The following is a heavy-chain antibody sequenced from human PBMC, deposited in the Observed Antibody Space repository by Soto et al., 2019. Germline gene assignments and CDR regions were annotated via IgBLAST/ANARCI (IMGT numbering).Heavy chain of an antibody. CDR1: GFTFSSYA. V-gene: IGHV3-23*01. J-gene: IGHJ4*02. CDR3: ASRSSGWYFDY. D-gene: IGHD6-19*01. CDR2: ISGSGGST. Sequence: EVQLLESGGGLVQPGGSLRLSCAASGFTFSSYAMSWVRQAPGKGLEWVSVISGSGGSTYYADSVKGRFTISRDNSKNTLYLQLNSVGAEDTAVYYCASRSSGWYFDYWGQGPLVTVSS.